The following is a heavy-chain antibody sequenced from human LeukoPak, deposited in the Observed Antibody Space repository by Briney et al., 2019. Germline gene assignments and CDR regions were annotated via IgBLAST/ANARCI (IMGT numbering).Heavy chain of an antibody. V-gene: IGHV4-4*09. CDR1: GGSISSYY. D-gene: IGHD4-11*01. CDR3: ARQWVDDYSNFWAQYYYYYMDV. J-gene: IGHJ6*03. CDR2: IYTSGST. Sequence: SETLSLTCTVSGGSISSYYWSWIRQPPGKGLEWIGYIYTSGSTNYNPSLKSRVTISVDTSKNQFSLKLSSVTAADTAVYYCARQWVDDYSNFWAQYYYYYMDVWGKGITVTVSS.